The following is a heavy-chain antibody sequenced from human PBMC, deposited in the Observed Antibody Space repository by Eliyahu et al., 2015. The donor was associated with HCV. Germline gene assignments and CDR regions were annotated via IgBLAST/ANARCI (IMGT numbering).Heavy chain of an antibody. J-gene: IGHJ4*02. D-gene: IGHD6-6*01. CDR2: IYXSGST. V-gene: IGHV4-39*01. Sequence: QLQLQESGPGLVKPSETLSXTCTVSGXXISSXSYYWGWIRQPPGKGLEWIGSIYXSGSTYYNPSLKSRVTISVDTSKNQFSLKLSSVTAADTAVYYCARIKYSSSPDIDYWGQGTLVTVSS. CDR3: ARIKYSSSPDIDY. CDR1: GXXISSXSYY.